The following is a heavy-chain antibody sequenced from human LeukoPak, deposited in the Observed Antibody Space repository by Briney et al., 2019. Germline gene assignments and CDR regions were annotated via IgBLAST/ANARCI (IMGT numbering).Heavy chain of an antibody. CDR3: ARRAPGFSSGWLGY. J-gene: IGHJ4*02. CDR1: GFTSSSYA. V-gene: IGHV3-64*01. D-gene: IGHD6-19*01. CDR2: ISSNGGST. Sequence: GGSLRLSCAASGFTSSSYAIHWVRQAPGKGLEYVSAISSNGGSTFYANSVKGRFIVSRDNSKNTLSLQMGSLRAEDLAVYYCARRAPGFSSGWLGYWGQGTLVTVSS.